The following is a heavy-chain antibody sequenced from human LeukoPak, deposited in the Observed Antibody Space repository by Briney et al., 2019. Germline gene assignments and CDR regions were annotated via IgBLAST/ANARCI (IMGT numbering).Heavy chain of an antibody. J-gene: IGHJ4*02. CDR2: IIPIFGTA. CDR3: ARPSYYYDSSGYSPLRV. CDR1: GYTFTSYA. V-gene: IGHV1-69*13. D-gene: IGHD3-22*01. Sequence: GASVKVSCKASGYTFTSYAISWVRQAPGQGLEWMGGIIPIFGTANYAQKFQGRVTITADESTSTAYMELSSLRSEDTAVYYCARPSYYYDSSGYSPLRVWGQGTLVTVSS.